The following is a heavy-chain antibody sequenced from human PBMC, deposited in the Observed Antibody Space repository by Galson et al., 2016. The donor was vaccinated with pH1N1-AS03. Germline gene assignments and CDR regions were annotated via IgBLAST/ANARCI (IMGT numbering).Heavy chain of an antibody. J-gene: IGHJ6*02. CDR2: IIPILAIA. Sequence: SVKVSCKASGGTFNSYAISWVRQAPGQGLEWMGRIIPILAIANYAQRFQGRVTIIADKSTSTAYMELSSLRSEDTAVYYCAKDDPPPSLPFGSRCSTGMCYRIYYGLGVWGQGTAVTVSS. V-gene: IGHV1-69*04. D-gene: IGHD2-8*01. CDR1: GGTFNSYA. CDR3: AKDDPPPSLPFGSRCSTGMCYRIYYGLGV.